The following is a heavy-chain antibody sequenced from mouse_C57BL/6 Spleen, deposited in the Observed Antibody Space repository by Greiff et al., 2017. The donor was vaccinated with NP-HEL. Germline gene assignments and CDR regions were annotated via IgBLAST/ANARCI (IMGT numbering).Heavy chain of an antibody. CDR1: GYTFTSYW. CDR2: IDPSDSYT. D-gene: IGHD2-3*01. CDR3: ARSMTRYYFDY. V-gene: IGHV1-50*01. J-gene: IGHJ2*01. Sequence: QVQLQQPGAELVKPGASVRLSCKASGYTFTSYWMQWVKQRPGQGLEWIGEIDPSDSYTNYNQKFKGKATLTVDTSSSTAYMQLSSLTSEDSAVYYCARSMTRYYFDYWGQGTTLTVSS.